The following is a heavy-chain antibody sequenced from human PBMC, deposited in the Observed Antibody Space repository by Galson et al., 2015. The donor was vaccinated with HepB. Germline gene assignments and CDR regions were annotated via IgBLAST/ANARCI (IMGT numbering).Heavy chain of an antibody. J-gene: IGHJ4*02. CDR1: GFTFSNAW. V-gene: IGHV3-15*07. Sequence: SLRLSCAASGFTFSNAWMNWVRQAPGKGLEWVGRIKSKTNGGTTDYAAPVKGRFTISRDDSKNTLYLQMNSLKTEDTAVYYCTTVHTIFGGVTGDDYWGQGTLVTVSS. CDR2: IKSKTNGGTT. D-gene: IGHD3-3*01. CDR3: TTVHTIFGGVTGDDY.